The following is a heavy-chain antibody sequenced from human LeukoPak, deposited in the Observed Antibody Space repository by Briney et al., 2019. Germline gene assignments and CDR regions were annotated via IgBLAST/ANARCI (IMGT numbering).Heavy chain of an antibody. V-gene: IGHV4-59*01. Sequence: SETLSLTCAVSGGSISTYYWSWLRQPPAKGLEWIGYIYYTGSTNYNPSLESRVTITIDTSKNQLSLKLSSVTAADTAVYYCARNIPVTRWGYWGQGTLVTVSS. D-gene: IGHD2-21*01. CDR2: IYYTGST. CDR1: GGSISTYY. CDR3: ARNIPVTRWGY. J-gene: IGHJ4*02.